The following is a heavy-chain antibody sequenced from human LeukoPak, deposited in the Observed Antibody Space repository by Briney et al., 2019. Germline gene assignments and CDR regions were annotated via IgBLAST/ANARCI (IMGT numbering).Heavy chain of an antibody. CDR2: ISYDGSNK. J-gene: IGHJ4*02. CDR3: ARGDYYGSGSYSDY. Sequence: GGSLRLSCAASGFTFSSYSMNWVRQAPGKGLEWVAVISYDGSNKYNADSVKGRFTISRDNSKNTLYLQMNSLRSEDTAMYYCARGDYYGSGSYSDYWGQGTLVTVSS. V-gene: IGHV3-30*03. CDR1: GFTFSSYS. D-gene: IGHD3-10*01.